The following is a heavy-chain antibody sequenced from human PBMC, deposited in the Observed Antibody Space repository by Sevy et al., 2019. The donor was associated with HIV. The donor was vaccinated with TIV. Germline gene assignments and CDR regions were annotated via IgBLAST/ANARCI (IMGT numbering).Heavy chain of an antibody. Sequence: GGSLRLSCAGSGFTFSNYWMHWVRQAPGKGLVWVSRINSDGSSTSYADSVTGRFTISRDNAKNTLYLQMNSLRAEYTTVYYCARGPYYRDTNTYFFMHYWGQGALVTFSS. CDR2: INSDGSST. D-gene: IGHD3-22*01. CDR1: GFTFSNYW. CDR3: ARGPYYRDTNTYFFMHY. J-gene: IGHJ4*02. V-gene: IGHV3-74*01.